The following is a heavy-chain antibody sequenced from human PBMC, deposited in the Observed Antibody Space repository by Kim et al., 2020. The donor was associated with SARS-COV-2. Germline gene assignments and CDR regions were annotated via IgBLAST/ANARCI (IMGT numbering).Heavy chain of an antibody. CDR1: GFTFDAYA. CDR3: AKLDTALVTGAVAI. J-gene: IGHJ3*02. Sequence: GGSLRLSCAASGFTFDAYAMHWVRQAPGKGLEWVAGICWNSGSKDYADSVKGRFTISRDNAKNSLYLQMNSLRAEDTALYYCAKLDTALVTGAVAIWVRG. V-gene: IGHV3-9*01. D-gene: IGHD5-18*01. CDR2: ICWNSGSK.